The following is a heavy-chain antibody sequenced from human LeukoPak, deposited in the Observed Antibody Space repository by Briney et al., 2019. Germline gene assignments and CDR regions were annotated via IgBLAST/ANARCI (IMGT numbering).Heavy chain of an antibody. CDR1: GYTFTSYY. V-gene: IGHV1-8*03. D-gene: IGHD2-2*01. CDR2: MNPNSGNT. Sequence: ASVKVSCKASGYTFTSYYMHWVRQATGQGLEWMGWMNPNSGNTGYAQKFQGRVTITRNTSISTAYMELSRLRSDDTAVYYCARDGGIVVVPAANPPADAFDIWGQGTMVTVSS. CDR3: ARDGGIVVVPAANPPADAFDI. J-gene: IGHJ3*02.